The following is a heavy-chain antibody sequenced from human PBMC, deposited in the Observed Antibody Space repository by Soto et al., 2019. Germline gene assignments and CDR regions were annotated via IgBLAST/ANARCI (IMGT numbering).Heavy chain of an antibody. V-gene: IGHV4-59*06. CDR2: HSYTGRS. D-gene: IGHD6-13*01. CDR3: ARVFPDSSSFFVL. Sequence: SETLALTCAVYPGCLSRNYCTCIRHLSEKDLEWSGNHSYTGRSYYNPSLKSRVTISVDTSKNQFSLKVSSVTGADTAVYFWARVFPDSSSFFVLWGQGTQVTVSS. CDR1: PGCLSRNY. J-gene: IGHJ5*02.